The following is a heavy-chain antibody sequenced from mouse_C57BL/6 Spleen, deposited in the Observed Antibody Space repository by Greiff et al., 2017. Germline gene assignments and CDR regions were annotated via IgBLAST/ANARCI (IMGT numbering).Heavy chain of an antibody. V-gene: IGHV14-4*01. J-gene: IGHJ3*01. Sequence: EVQLQQSGAELVRPGASVKLSCTASGFNIKDDYMHWVKQRPEQGLEWIGWIDPENGDTEYASKFQGKATITADTSSNTAYLQLSSLTSEDTAVYYCTSRSPFAYWGQGILVTVSA. CDR1: GFNIKDDY. CDR2: IDPENGDT. CDR3: TSRSPFAY.